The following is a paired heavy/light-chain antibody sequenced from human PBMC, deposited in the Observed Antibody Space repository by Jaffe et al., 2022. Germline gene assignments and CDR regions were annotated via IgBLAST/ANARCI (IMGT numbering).Light chain of an antibody. V-gene: IGKV1-13*02. CDR2: DAS. J-gene: IGKJ2*01. CDR3: QQFNSYPSVYT. CDR1: QGISSA. Sequence: AIQLTQSPSSLSASVGDRVTITCRASQGISSALAWYQQKPGKAPKLLIYDASSLESGVPSRFSGSGSGTDFTLTISSLQPEDFATYYCQQFNSYPSVYTFGQGTKLEIK.
Heavy chain of an antibody. CDR1: GFTFSSYE. CDR3: ARIGSSGYYEYYFDY. CDR2: ISSSGSTI. Sequence: EVQLVESGGGLVQPGGSLRLSCAASGFTFSSYEMNWVRQAPGKGLEWVSYISSSGSTIYYADSVKGRFTISRDNAKNSLYLQMNSLRAEDTAVYYCARIGSSGYYEYYFDYWGQGTLVTVSS. V-gene: IGHV3-48*03. D-gene: IGHD3-22*01. J-gene: IGHJ4*02.